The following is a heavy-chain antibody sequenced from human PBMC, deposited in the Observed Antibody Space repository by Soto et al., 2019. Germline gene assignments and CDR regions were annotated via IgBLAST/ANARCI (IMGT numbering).Heavy chain of an antibody. Sequence: EVQLLDSGGGLVQPGGSLRLSCAASGFNFSSYAMSWVRQAPGMGLEWVSTVIASGGATYYADSVKGRFTISRDNSKNTLYLQMNSLRAEDTAVYFCSKDISGDVFPYYYYGMDVWGQGTTVTVSS. CDR2: VIASGGAT. CDR1: GFNFSSYA. D-gene: IGHD3-10*01. CDR3: SKDISGDVFPYYYYGMDV. J-gene: IGHJ6*02. V-gene: IGHV3-23*01.